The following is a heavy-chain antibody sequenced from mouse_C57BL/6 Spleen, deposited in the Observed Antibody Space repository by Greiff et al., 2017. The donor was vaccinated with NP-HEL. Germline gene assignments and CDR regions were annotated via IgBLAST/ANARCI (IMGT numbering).Heavy chain of an antibody. D-gene: IGHD2-14*01. CDR1: GYAFTNYL. J-gene: IGHJ3*01. CDR2: INPGSGGT. V-gene: IGHV1-54*01. CDR3: ARGTIGTGFAY. Sequence: VQLQQSGAELVRPGTSVKVSCKASGYAFTNYLIEWVKQRPGQGLEWIGVINPGSGGTNYNEKFKGKATLTADKSSSTAYMQLSSLTSEDSAVYFCARGTIGTGFAYWGQGTLVTVSA.